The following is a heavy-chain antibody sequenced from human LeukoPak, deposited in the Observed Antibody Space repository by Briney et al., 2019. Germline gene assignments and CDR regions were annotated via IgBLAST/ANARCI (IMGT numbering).Heavy chain of an antibody. V-gene: IGHV1-18*01. CDR2: ISTSTGHT. Sequence: ASVKVSCKASGSTFTSFGIGWVRQAPGQRLEWMGWISTSTGHTNYTHRLQGRVSMTTDTSTNTVYMEMKSLTSDDSAVYYCARRSGTYSDFDFWGQGTLVTVSS. D-gene: IGHD1-26*01. J-gene: IGHJ4*02. CDR1: GSTFTSFG. CDR3: ARRSGTYSDFDF.